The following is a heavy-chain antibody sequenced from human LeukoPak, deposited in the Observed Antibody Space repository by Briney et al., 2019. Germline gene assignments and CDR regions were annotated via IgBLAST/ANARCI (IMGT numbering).Heavy chain of an antibody. D-gene: IGHD4-17*01. J-gene: IGHJ4*02. CDR1: GFTFSNAW. V-gene: IGHV3-15*01. CDR2: IKSKIDGGRT. CDR3: TTDYRPDDYGDYAPLDY. Sequence: KTGGSLRLSCAASGFTFSNAWMSWVRQAPGKGLEWVGRIKSKIDGGRTDNAAPVKGRFTISRDDSKNTLYLQMNSLKTEDTAVYYCTTDYRPDDYGDYAPLDYWGQGTLVTVSS.